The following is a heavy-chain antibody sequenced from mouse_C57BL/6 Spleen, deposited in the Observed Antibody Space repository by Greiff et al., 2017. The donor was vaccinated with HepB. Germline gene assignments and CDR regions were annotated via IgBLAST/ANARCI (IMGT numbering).Heavy chain of an antibody. CDR3: ARKGTAQATPFAY. J-gene: IGHJ3*01. CDR1: GYTFTSYW. D-gene: IGHD3-2*02. CDR2: IDPSDSYT. V-gene: IGHV1-50*01. Sequence: QQSGAELVKPGASVKLSCKASGYTFTSYWMQWVKQRPGQGLEWIGEIDPSDSYTNYNQKFKGKATLTVDTSSSTAYMQLSSLTSEDSAVYYCARKGTAQATPFAYWGQGTLVTVSA.